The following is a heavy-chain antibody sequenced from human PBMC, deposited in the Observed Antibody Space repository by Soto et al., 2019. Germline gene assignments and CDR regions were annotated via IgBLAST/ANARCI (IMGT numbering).Heavy chain of an antibody. J-gene: IGHJ4*02. V-gene: IGHV1-3*04. CDR1: GYSFTNYA. CDR3: ASESYGGEFDY. D-gene: IGHD4-17*01. Sequence: ASVKVSCKASGYSFTNYALHWVRQAPGQRPEWMGWINTDNGNTKYSQKFQGRVTITRDTSASTAYMELSSLRSEDTAVYYCASESYGGEFDYWGQGTLVTVSS. CDR2: INTDNGNT.